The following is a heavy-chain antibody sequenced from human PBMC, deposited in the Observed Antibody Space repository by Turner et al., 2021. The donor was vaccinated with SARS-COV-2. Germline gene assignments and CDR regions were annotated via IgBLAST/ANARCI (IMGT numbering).Heavy chain of an antibody. J-gene: IGHJ4*02. D-gene: IGHD5-18*01. Sequence: QLQLVESGGGVVQPGRSLRLSCAASGFTFSSYGMHWVRQAPGKGLEWVAVIWYDGSNKYYADSVKGRFAISRDNSKNTLYLQMNSLRAEDTAVYYCAKEDTALVTRFDYWGQGTLVTVSS. CDR2: IWYDGSNK. CDR1: GFTFSSYG. CDR3: AKEDTALVTRFDY. V-gene: IGHV3-33*06.